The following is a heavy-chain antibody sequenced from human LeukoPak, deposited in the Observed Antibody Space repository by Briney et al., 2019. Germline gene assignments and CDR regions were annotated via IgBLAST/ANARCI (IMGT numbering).Heavy chain of an antibody. Sequence: GGSLRLSCAASGFTFSSYEMNWVRQAPGKGLEWVSYISSSGSTIYYADSVKGRFTISRDNAKNSLYLQMNNLRAEDTAAYYLAREGPGRYYYYNYIDVWGKGPTVTISS. CDR3: AREGPGRYYYYNYIDV. J-gene: IGHJ6*03. D-gene: IGHD1-1*01. CDR2: ISSSGSTI. CDR1: GFTFSSYE. V-gene: IGHV3-48*03.